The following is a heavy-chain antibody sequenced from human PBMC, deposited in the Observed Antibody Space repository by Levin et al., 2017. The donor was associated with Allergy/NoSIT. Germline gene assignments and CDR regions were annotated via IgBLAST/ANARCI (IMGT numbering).Heavy chain of an antibody. CDR3: TTGTELLWFGESLVY. CDR1: GFTFSNAW. D-gene: IGHD3-10*01. V-gene: IGHV3-15*01. Sequence: GGSLRLSCAASGFTFSNAWMSWVRQAPGKGLEWVGRIKSKTDGGTTDYAAPVKGRFTISRDDSKNTLYLQMNSLKTEDTAVYYCTTGTELLWFGESLVYWGQGTLVTVSS. J-gene: IGHJ4*02. CDR2: IKSKTDGGTT.